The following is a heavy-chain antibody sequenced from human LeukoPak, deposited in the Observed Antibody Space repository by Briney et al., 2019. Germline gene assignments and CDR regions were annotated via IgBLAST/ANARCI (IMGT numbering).Heavy chain of an antibody. J-gene: IGHJ3*02. CDR1: GYSFTNYW. Sequence: GESLKISCKGSGYSFTNYWIGWVRQMPGKGLEWMGIIYPGDSDTRYSPSFQGQVTISADKSISTAYLQWSSLKASDTAMYYCARHLVPGYCSSTSCYADAFDIWGQGTMVTVSS. D-gene: IGHD2-2*01. V-gene: IGHV5-51*01. CDR2: IYPGDSDT. CDR3: ARHLVPGYCSSTSCYADAFDI.